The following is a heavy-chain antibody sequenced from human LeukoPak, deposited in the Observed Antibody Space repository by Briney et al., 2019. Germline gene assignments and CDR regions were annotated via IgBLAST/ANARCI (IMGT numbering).Heavy chain of an antibody. V-gene: IGHV3-21*01. J-gene: IGHJ4*02. D-gene: IGHD6-13*01. CDR1: GFTFSNFG. CDR3: ARLGVAAVGTSGYFDY. CDR2: ITSSSSYI. Sequence: PGGSLRLSCAASGFTFSNFGMNWARQAPGKGLEWVSSITSSSSYISYADSLRGRFTTSRDNAKNSLYLQMNSLRAEDTAVYYCARLGVAAVGTSGYFDYWGQGTLVTVSS.